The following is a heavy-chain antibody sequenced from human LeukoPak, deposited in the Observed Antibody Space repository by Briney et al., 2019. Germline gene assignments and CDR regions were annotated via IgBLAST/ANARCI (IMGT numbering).Heavy chain of an antibody. Sequence: ASVKVSCKASGYTFTGYYMHWVRQAPGQGLEWMGWINPNSGGTNYAQKFQGRVTMTRDTSISTAYMELSRLRSDDTAVYYCARDSAIAAAGTPDYWGQGTLVTVSS. CDR3: ARDSAIAAAGTPDY. V-gene: IGHV1-2*02. J-gene: IGHJ4*02. CDR1: GYTFTGYY. CDR2: INPNSGGT. D-gene: IGHD6-13*01.